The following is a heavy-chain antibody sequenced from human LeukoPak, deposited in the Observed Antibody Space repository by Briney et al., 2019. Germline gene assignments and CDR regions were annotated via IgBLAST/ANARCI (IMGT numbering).Heavy chain of an antibody. V-gene: IGHV1-69*05. CDR3: AGGDNWNPYNAFDI. D-gene: IGHD1-20*01. CDR1: GGTFSSYA. Sequence: GASVKVSCKASGGTFSSYAISWVRQAPGQGLEWMGGIIPIFGTANYAQKFQGRVTITTDESTSTAYMELSSLRSEDTAVYYCAGGDNWNPYNAFDIWGQGTMVTVSS. CDR2: IIPIFGTA. J-gene: IGHJ3*02.